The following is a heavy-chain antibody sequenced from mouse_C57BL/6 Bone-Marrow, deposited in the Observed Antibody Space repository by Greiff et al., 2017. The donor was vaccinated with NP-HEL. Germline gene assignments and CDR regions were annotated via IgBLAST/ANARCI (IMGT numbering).Heavy chain of an antibody. CDR2: IRNKANGYTT. Sequence: EVKLVESGGGLVQPGGSLSLSCAASGFTFTDYYMSWVRQPPGKALEWLGFIRNKANGYTTEYSASVKGRFTISRDNSQSILYLQMNALRAEDSATYYCARYRRSYAMDYWGQGTSVTVSS. V-gene: IGHV7-3*01. CDR1: GFTFTDYY. J-gene: IGHJ4*01. CDR3: ARYRRSYAMDY.